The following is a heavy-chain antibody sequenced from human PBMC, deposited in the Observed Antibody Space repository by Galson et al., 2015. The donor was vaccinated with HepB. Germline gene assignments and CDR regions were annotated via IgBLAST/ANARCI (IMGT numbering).Heavy chain of an antibody. D-gene: IGHD1-26*01. J-gene: IGHJ4*02. Sequence: SLRLSCAASGFTFSSYAMSWVRQAPGKGLEWVSAISGSGGTTYYADSVRGRFTISRDNSKNTLFLQMNSLRAEDTAVYYCAKSLVGATPCYWGQGTLVTVSS. CDR2: ISGSGGTT. V-gene: IGHV3-23*01. CDR3: AKSLVGATPCY. CDR1: GFTFSSYA.